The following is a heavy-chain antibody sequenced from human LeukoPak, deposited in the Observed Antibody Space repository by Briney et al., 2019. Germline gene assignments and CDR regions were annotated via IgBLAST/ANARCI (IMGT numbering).Heavy chain of an antibody. CDR3: ARDLGGRDCSSTSCPDDY. CDR2: ISYDGSNK. Sequence: GGSLRLSCAASGFTFSSYAMHWVRQAPGKGLEWVAVISYDGSNKYYADSVKGRFTISRDNSKNTLYLQMNSLRAEDTAVYYCARDLGGRDCSSTSCPDDYWGQGTLVTVSS. CDR1: GFTFSSYA. V-gene: IGHV3-30-3*01. J-gene: IGHJ4*02. D-gene: IGHD2-2*01.